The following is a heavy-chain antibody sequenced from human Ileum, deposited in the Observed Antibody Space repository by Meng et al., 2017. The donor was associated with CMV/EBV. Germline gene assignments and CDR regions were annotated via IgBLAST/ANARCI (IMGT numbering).Heavy chain of an antibody. CDR3: TYWLRAFDI. CDR2: IKSKTDGGTT. Sequence: GESLKISCAASGFTFSNAWMSWVRQAPGKGLEWVGRIKSKTDGGTTDYAAPVKGRFTISRDDSKNTLYLQMNSLKTEDTAMYYCTYWLRAFDIWGQGTMVTVSS. V-gene: IGHV3-15*01. D-gene: IGHD5-12*01. J-gene: IGHJ3*02. CDR1: GFTFSNAW.